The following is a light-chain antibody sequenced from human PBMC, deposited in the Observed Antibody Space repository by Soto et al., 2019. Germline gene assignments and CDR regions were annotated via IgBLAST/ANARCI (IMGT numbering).Light chain of an antibody. J-gene: IGKJ1*01. CDR2: AAS. Sequence: DVQMTQSPSSLSASVGDRVTITCRASQTISNYLNWYQQRPGKAPQLLIYAASSLQSGVPSRFSGSGSGTDFTLTISSLQPEDYATYYCQQSYRAWTFGQGTKVDIK. CDR1: QTISNY. V-gene: IGKV1-39*01. CDR3: QQSYRAWT.